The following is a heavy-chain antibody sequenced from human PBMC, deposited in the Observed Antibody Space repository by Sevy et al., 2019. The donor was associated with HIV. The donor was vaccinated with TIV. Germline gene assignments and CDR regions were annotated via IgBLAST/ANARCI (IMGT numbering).Heavy chain of an antibody. CDR3: ARLRDILVIPAGGYFDY. J-gene: IGHJ4*02. D-gene: IGHD2-2*01. CDR1: GYSISSGYY. CDR2: IYESGRT. V-gene: IGHV4-38-2*01. Sequence: SDTLSLTCAVSGYSISSGYYWGWIRQSPGKGLEWIGSIYESGRTFYNPSLESRVTMSVDTSKNQFSLKLNSMTAADTAVYYCARLRDILVIPAGGYFDYWGQGTLVTVSS.